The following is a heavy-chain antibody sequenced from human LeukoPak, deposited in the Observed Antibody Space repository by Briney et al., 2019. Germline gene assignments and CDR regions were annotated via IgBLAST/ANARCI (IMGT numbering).Heavy chain of an antibody. CDR3: ARDYDFWSDIDC. V-gene: IGHV3-21*01. J-gene: IGHJ4*02. Sequence: GGSLRLSCAASGFTFSSYSMNWVRQAPGKGLEWVSSISSSSSYIYYADSVKGRFTISRDNAKNSLCLQMNSLRAEDTAVYYCARDYDFWSDIDCWGQGTLVTVSS. D-gene: IGHD3-3*01. CDR2: ISSSSSYI. CDR1: GFTFSSYS.